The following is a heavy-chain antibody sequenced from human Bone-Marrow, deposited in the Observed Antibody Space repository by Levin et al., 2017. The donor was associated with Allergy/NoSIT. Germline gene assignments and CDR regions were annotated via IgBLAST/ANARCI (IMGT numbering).Heavy chain of an antibody. Sequence: SQTLSLTCTVSGGSIRSSGWYWGWIRQPPGKGLQWIASIYFSGTTYYNPSLKSRVSISMDTSKNQFSLSLTSVTAADTAIYYCARAYTDFSSGFRGYYFESWGRGTLVTVSS. CDR2: IYFSGTT. D-gene: IGHD3-3*01. CDR3: ARAYTDFSSGFRGYYFES. V-gene: IGHV4-39*07. J-gene: IGHJ4*02. CDR1: GGSIRSSGWY.